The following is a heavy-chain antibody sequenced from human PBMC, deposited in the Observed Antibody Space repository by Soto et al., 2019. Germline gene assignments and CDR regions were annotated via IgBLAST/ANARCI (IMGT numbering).Heavy chain of an antibody. D-gene: IGHD3-10*01. Sequence: ASVKVSCKASGGTFSSYSISWVLQAPGQGLEWMGGIIPIFGTANYAQKFQGRVTITADESTSTAYMELSSLRSEDTAVYYCARERLWFGELNYYYYGMDVWGQGTTVTVSS. CDR2: IIPIFGTA. CDR3: ARERLWFGELNYYYYGMDV. J-gene: IGHJ6*02. CDR1: GGTFSSYS. V-gene: IGHV1-69*13.